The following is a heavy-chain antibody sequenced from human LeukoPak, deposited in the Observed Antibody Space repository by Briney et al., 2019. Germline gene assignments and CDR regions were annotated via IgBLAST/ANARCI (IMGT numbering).Heavy chain of an antibody. J-gene: IGHJ3*02. CDR3: ARDSAPTVRFAFDI. D-gene: IGHD4-11*01. Sequence: PGGSLRLSCAASGFTVSSNYMSWVRQAPGKGLEWVSVIYTGGSVYYADSVRGRFTISRENAKNSLYLQMNSLRAEDTAVYYCARDSAPTVRFAFDIWGQGTMVTVSS. V-gene: IGHV3-53*01. CDR2: IYTGGSV. CDR1: GFTVSSNY.